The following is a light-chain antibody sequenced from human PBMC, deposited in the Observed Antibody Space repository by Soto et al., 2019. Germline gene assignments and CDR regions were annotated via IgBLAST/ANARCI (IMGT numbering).Light chain of an antibody. V-gene: IGKV3-20*01. CDR1: QSVSNNS. Sequence: PGERATLFCGASQSVSNNSLAWYQQKPGQAPRLLIYGASSRATGIPDRFSGSGSGTDFSLTISRLEPEDSAVYYCQQHGTSPPSWTFGQGTKVEIK. CDR2: GAS. J-gene: IGKJ1*01. CDR3: QQHGTSPPSWT.